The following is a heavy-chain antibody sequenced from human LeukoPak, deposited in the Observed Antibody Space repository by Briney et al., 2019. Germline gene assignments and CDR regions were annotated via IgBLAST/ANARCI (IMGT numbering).Heavy chain of an antibody. J-gene: IGHJ4*02. V-gene: IGHV3-30*04. CDR1: GFTFSSYA. CDR2: ISYDGSNK. D-gene: IGHD2-2*01. CDR3: ARDSTRISGLFDY. Sequence: PGGSLRLSCAASGFTFSSYAMHWVRQAPGKGLEWVAVISYDGSNKYYADSVKGRFTISRDNIRNLLYLQMNSLRAEDTAVYFCARDSTRISGLFDYWGQGTLVTISS.